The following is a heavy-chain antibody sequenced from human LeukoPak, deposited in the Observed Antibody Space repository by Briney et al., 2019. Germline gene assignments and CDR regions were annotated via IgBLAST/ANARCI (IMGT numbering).Heavy chain of an antibody. V-gene: IGHV3-53*04. Sequence: AGGSLRLSCAASGFTVSTNYMNWVRQAPGKGLEWVSTIYSAGSRYYADSVKGRFTISRHNSENTLYLQMNSLRAEDTAVYYCARGSFYYDSTTGGSDALDIWGQGTMVTVSS. CDR2: IYSAGSR. CDR1: GFTVSTNY. D-gene: IGHD3-22*01. CDR3: ARGSFYYDSTTGGSDALDI. J-gene: IGHJ3*02.